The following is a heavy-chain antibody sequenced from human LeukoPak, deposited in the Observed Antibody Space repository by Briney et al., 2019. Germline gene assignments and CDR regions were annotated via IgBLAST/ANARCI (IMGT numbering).Heavy chain of an antibody. D-gene: IGHD6-6*01. J-gene: IGHJ4*02. V-gene: IGHV3-48*03. CDR2: ISSSGSTI. CDR3: ARVYRSSSGPTLDY. Sequence: GGSLRLSCAASGFTFSSYEMNWVRQAPGKGLEWVSYISSSGSTIYYADSVKGRFTISRDNAKNSLYLQMNSVRAEDTAVYYCARVYRSSSGPTLDYWGQGTLVTVSS. CDR1: GFTFSSYE.